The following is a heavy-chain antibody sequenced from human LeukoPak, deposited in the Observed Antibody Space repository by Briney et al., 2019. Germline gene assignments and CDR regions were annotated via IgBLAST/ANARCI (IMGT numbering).Heavy chain of an antibody. CDR2: IYYSGST. J-gene: IGHJ4*02. CDR1: GGSISSYY. D-gene: IGHD1-26*01. CDR3: TQGGELMNY. Sequence: SETLSLTCTVSGGSISSYYWSWIRQPPGKGLEWVGYIYYSGSTNYNPSLKSRVTISIDASKNQFSLRLSSVTAADTAVYYCTQGGELMNYWGQGTLVTVSS. V-gene: IGHV4-59*08.